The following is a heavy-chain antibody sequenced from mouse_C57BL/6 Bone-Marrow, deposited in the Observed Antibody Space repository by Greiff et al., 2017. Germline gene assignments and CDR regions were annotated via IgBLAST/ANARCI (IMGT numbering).Heavy chain of an antibody. D-gene: IGHD2-4*01. J-gene: IGHJ3*01. V-gene: IGHV14-4*01. CDR1: GFNIKDDY. CDR2: IDPENGDT. Sequence: EVQLQQSGAELVRPGASVKLSCTASGFNIKDDYMHWVKQRPEQGLEWIGWIDPENGDTEYASKFQGKATITADTSSNTAYLQLSSLTSADTAVYYCTVYYDYDWFAYWGQGTLVTVSA. CDR3: TVYYDYDWFAY.